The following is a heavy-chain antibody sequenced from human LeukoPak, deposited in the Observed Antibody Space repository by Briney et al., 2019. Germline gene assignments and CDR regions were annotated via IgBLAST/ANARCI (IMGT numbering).Heavy chain of an antibody. J-gene: IGHJ5*02. Sequence: KRGESLKISCKGSGYNFTTYWIGWVRQMPGKGLEWMGIIYPGDSDTIYSPSFQGQVTNSADKSINTAYLQWSSLKASHTAMYYCARLSRETTVTTWFDPWGHGTLVTVSS. V-gene: IGHV5-51*01. CDR1: GYNFTTYW. D-gene: IGHD4-17*01. CDR2: IYPGDSDT. CDR3: ARLSRETTVTTWFDP.